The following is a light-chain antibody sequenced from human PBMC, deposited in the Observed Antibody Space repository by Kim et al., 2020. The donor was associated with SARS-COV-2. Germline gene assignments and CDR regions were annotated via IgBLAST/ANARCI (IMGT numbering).Light chain of an antibody. CDR3: NSRDSSGNVV. J-gene: IGLJ2*01. CDR1: SLRSYY. Sequence: VALGKTVRITCKGDSLRSYYASWYQQKPGQAPVLVIYGKNNRPSGIPDRFSGSSSGNTASLTITGAQAEDEADYYCNSRDSSGNVVFGGGTQLTVL. V-gene: IGLV3-19*01. CDR2: GKN.